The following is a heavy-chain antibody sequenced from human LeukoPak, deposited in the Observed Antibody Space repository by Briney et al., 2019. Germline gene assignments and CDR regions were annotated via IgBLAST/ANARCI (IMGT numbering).Heavy chain of an antibody. Sequence: SETLSLTCTVSGGSINSSSYYWGWIRQPPGKGLEWLGNIYFSGSTYYNPSLKGRVPISVDTSKNQFSLNLSSVTASGTAVYYCARRFAPSRNDAFDIWGQGTMVTVSS. CDR1: GGSINSSSYY. CDR3: ARRFAPSRNDAFDI. CDR2: IYFSGST. D-gene: IGHD3-10*01. V-gene: IGHV4-39*01. J-gene: IGHJ3*02.